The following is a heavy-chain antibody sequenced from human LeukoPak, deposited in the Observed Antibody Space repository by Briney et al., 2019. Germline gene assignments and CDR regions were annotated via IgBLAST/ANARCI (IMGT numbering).Heavy chain of an antibody. Sequence: GESLKISCQGSGYSFTNYWIGWVRQMPGKGLEWMGIIYPGDSHTRYSLSFQGQVTISADKSISTAYLQWSSLKASDTATYYCARSATNWFDSWGQGTLVTVSS. CDR3: ARSATNWFDS. CDR2: IYPGDSHT. D-gene: IGHD2-15*01. J-gene: IGHJ5*01. CDR1: GYSFTNYW. V-gene: IGHV5-51*01.